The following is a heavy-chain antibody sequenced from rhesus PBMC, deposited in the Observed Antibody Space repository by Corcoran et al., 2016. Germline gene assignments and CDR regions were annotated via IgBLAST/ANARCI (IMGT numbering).Heavy chain of an antibody. CDR1: GASISRNY. J-gene: IGHJ4*01. CDR3: AKTYSVAAET. Sequence: QVQLQESGPGLVKPSETLPLTCAVSGASISRNYWSWIRQAPGKGLEWIGRIFGRGGSTDYNPSLKSRVTISIDTSKNQFSLKLSSVTAADTAVYYCAKTYSVAAETWGQGVLVTVSS. CDR2: IFGRGGST. V-gene: IGHV4S2*01. D-gene: IGHD6-31*01.